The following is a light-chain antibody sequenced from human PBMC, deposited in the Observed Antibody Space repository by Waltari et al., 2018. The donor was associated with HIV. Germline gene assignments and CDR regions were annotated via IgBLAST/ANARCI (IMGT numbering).Light chain of an antibody. J-gene: IGKJ1*01. V-gene: IGKV3-15*01. CDR2: GAS. CDR1: QSVSRN. Sequence: EIAMTQSPSILSVSPGERATLSCRASQSVSRNLAWYQQRPGQAPRLLINGASVRATDIPARFSGSGSGTEFTLTISSLQSEDFAFYSCQQYNHWPLVFGQGTRVEV. CDR3: QQYNHWPLV.